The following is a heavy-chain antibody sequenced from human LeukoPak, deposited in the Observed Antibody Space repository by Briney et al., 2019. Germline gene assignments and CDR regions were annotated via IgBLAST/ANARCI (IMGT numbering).Heavy chain of an antibody. CDR3: ARRSDFWSGYSYYFDY. CDR2: IYYSGST. D-gene: IGHD3-3*01. V-gene: IGHV4-59*08. J-gene: IGHJ4*02. Sequence: SEALSLTCTVSGGSISSYYWSWIRQPPGRGLEWIGYIYYSGSTNYNPSLKSRVTISVDTSKNQFSLKLSSVTTADTAVYYCARRSDFWSGYSYYFDYWGQGTLVTVSS. CDR1: GGSISSYY.